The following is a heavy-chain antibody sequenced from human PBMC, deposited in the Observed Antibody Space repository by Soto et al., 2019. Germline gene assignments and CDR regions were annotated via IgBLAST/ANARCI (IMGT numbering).Heavy chain of an antibody. Sequence: QGQRVQSGAGGKKPGAPVKVSCKASGYTFIGYNMHGGRQAPGQGLEWMGRINPNIGDTNYAQKFQGRVTMTRDTSISTVYMELSRLTSDDTAVYYCARDHPDCSSASCYNWGQGTLVTVSS. CDR3: ARDHPDCSSASCYN. D-gene: IGHD2-2*02. J-gene: IGHJ4*02. V-gene: IGHV1-2*06. CDR1: GYTFIGYN. CDR2: INPNIGDT.